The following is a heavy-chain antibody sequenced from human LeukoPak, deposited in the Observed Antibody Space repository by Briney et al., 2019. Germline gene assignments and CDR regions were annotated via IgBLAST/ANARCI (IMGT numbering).Heavy chain of an antibody. CDR1: GFTFSNYA. Sequence: GGTLRLSCAASGFTFSNYAMHWVRQAPGKGQEWVAFIRFDGSNEYYADSVKGRFTISRDNSKNTLSLQMNSLRAEDTAVYYCAKGANLRYFDWLHFDYWGQGTLVTVSS. CDR2: IRFDGSNE. J-gene: IGHJ4*02. V-gene: IGHV3-30*02. CDR3: AKGANLRYFDWLHFDY. D-gene: IGHD3-9*01.